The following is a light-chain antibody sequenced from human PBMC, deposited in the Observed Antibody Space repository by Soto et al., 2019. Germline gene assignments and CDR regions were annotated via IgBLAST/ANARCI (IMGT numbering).Light chain of an antibody. V-gene: IGKV3-15*01. J-gene: IGKJ4*01. CDR1: QSVSSN. CDR2: GAS. Sequence: EIVFTQSPGTLSLSPGERATLSCRASQSVSSNLAWYQQKPGQAPRLLIYGASTRATGIPARFSGSGSGSHFTLTISSLQPEDSAVYFCQQGYSPLLNFGGGTKVDIK. CDR3: QQGYSPLLN.